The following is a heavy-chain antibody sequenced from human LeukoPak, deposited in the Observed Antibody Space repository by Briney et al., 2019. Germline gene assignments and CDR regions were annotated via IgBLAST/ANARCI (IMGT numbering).Heavy chain of an antibody. CDR3: ARETGECFDY. CDR1: GFTFSTHE. J-gene: IGHJ4*02. V-gene: IGHV3-48*03. CDR2: ISSSGSNI. Sequence: PGGSLRLSCAASGFTFSTHEMHWVRQAPGKGLEWVSYISSSGSNIFYADSVKGRFTISRDTAKNSLYLQMNSLRAEDTAVYYCARETGECFDYWGQGTLVTVSS. D-gene: IGHD2-21*01.